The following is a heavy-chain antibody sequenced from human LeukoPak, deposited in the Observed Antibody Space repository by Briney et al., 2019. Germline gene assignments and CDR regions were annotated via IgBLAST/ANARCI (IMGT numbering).Heavy chain of an antibody. V-gene: IGHV4-34*01. CDR1: GGSFSGYY. CDR3: ARGSHDISGYYYFDY. Sequence: SETLSLTCAVYGGSFSGYYWSWIRQPPGKGLEWIGEINHSGSTNYNPSLKSRVTISVDTSKNQFSLKLSSVTAADTAVYYCARGSHDISGYYYFDYWGQGTLVTVSS. J-gene: IGHJ4*02. D-gene: IGHD3-22*01. CDR2: INHSGST.